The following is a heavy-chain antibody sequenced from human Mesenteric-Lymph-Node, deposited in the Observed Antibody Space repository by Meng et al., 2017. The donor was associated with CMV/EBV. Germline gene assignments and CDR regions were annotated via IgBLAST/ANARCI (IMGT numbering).Heavy chain of an antibody. CDR3: AIRPGLRDS. D-gene: IGHD3-10*01. CDR1: GFTFSSYA. Sequence: GGSLRLSCAASGFTFSSYAMHWVRQAPGKGLEWVAVISYDGSNKYYADSVKGRFTISRDNSKNTLYLQMSSLRVEDMAIYFCAIRPGLRDSWGQGTLVTVSS. CDR2: ISYDGSNK. J-gene: IGHJ4*02. V-gene: IGHV3-30-3*01.